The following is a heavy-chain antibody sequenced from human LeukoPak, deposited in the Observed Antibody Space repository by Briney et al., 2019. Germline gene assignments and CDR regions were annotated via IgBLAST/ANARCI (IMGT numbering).Heavy chain of an antibody. CDR3: ARIGYNHYFDY. Sequence: VSVNLSCKASGYTFTDYYLHWVRRAPGQGLEWMGWINPNSGGTNYAQTFQGRVTMTRDTSITTAYLELSRLRSDDTAVYYCARIGYNHYFDYWGQGTLVTVSS. J-gene: IGHJ4*02. V-gene: IGHV1-2*02. CDR1: GYTFTDYY. D-gene: IGHD5-24*01. CDR2: INPNSGGT.